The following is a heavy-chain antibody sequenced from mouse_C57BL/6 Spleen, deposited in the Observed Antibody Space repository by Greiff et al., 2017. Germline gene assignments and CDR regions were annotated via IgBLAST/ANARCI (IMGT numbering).Heavy chain of an antibody. CDR2: IYPGDGDT. D-gene: IGHD1-1*01. V-gene: IGHV1-80*01. CDR1: GYAFSSYW. Sequence: QVQLKESGAELVKPGASVKISCKASGYAFSSYWMNWVKQRPGKGLEWIGQIYPGDGDTNYNGKFKGKATLAADKSSSTAYMRLSSLTAEDSAVYCCARNYGSSYVERNFDNWGQSTTLTVCS. CDR3: ARNYGSSYVERNFDN. J-gene: IGHJ2*01.